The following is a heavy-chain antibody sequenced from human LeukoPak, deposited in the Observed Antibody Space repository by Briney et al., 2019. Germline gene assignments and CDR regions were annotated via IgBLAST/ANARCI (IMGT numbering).Heavy chain of an antibody. J-gene: IGHJ5*02. CDR3: ARSLVGATYNWFDP. V-gene: IGHV1-3*01. Sequence: ASVKVSCKASGSTFTSYAMHWVRQAPGQRLEWMGWVDAGNGNTKYSQKFQGRVTITRDTSASTAYMELSSLRSEDTAVYYCARSLVGATYNWFDPWGQGTLVTVSS. D-gene: IGHD1-26*01. CDR1: GSTFTSYA. CDR2: VDAGNGNT.